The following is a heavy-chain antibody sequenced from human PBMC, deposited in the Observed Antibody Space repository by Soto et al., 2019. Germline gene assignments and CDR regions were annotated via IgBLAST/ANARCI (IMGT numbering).Heavy chain of an antibody. CDR2: ISYDGTNK. Sequence: QVQLVESGGGVVQPGRSLRLSCAASGFIFSSSGMHWVRQAPGKGLEWMAVISYDGTNKNYADSAKGRFTISRDQSKNTLSLQMNSLRAEDTAVYYCAKDRSNSCAFDVWGQGNLVTVSS. J-gene: IGHJ4*02. CDR1: GFIFSSSG. CDR3: AKDRSNSCAFDV. V-gene: IGHV3-30*18. D-gene: IGHD6-13*01.